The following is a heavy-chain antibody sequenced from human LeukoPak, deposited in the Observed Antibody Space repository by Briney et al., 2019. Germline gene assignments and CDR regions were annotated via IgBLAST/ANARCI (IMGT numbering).Heavy chain of an antibody. V-gene: IGHV3-30*04. CDR3: ARDPAGPSSWDYFDY. J-gene: IGHJ4*02. CDR1: GFTFSSYA. Sequence: GGSLRLSCAASGFTFSSYAMRWVRQAPGKGLEWVAVISYDGSNKYYADSVKGRFTISRDNSKNTLYLQMNSLRAEDTAVCYCARDPAGPSSWDYFDYWGQGTLVTVSS. D-gene: IGHD6-13*01. CDR2: ISYDGSNK.